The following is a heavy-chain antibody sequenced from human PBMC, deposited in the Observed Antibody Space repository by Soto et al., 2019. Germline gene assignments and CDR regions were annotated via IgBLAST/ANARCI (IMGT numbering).Heavy chain of an antibody. D-gene: IGHD2-2*01. Sequence: SETLSLTCTVSGGSISSSSYYWGWIRQPPGKGLEWIGSIYYSGSTYYNPSLKSRVTISVDTSKNQFSLKLSSVTAADTAVYYCARQIVVVPAARGSFDPWGQGTLVTVSS. V-gene: IGHV4-39*01. CDR2: IYYSGST. CDR1: GGSISSSSYY. J-gene: IGHJ5*02. CDR3: ARQIVVVPAARGSFDP.